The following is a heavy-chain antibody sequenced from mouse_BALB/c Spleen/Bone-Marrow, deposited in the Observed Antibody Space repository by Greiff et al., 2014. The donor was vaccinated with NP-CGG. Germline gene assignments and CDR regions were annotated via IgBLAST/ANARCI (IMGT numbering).Heavy chain of an antibody. CDR3: AIYYYGSSGFAY. D-gene: IGHD1-1*01. J-gene: IGHJ3*01. CDR2: IDPANGNT. V-gene: IGHV14-3*02. Sequence: EVMLVESGAELVKPGASVKLSCIASGFNIKDTYMHWVKQRPEQGLEWIGRIDPANGNTKYDPKFQGKATITADTSSNTAYLQLSSLTSEDTAVYYCAIYYYGSSGFAYWGQGTLVTVSA. CDR1: GFNIKDTY.